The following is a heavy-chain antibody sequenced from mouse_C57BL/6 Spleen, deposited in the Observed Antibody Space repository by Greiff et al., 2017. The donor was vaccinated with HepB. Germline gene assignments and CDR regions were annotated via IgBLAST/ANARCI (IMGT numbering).Heavy chain of an antibody. V-gene: IGHV1-82*01. CDR3: ARFPTITTVS. CDR2: IYPGDGDT. D-gene: IGHD1-1*01. J-gene: IGHJ2*01. Sequence: VQLQQSGPELVKPGASVKISCKASGYAFSSSWMNWVKQRPGKGLEWIGRIYPGDGDTNYNGKFKGKATLTADKSSSTAYMQLSSLTSEDSAVYFYARFPTITTVSWGQGTTLTVSS. CDR1: GYAFSSSW.